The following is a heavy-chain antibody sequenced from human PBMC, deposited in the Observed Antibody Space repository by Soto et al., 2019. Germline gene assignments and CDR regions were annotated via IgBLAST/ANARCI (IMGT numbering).Heavy chain of an antibody. CDR2: ISAYNGNT. CDR3: ARDGALRLGELSLYQRNDYYYGMDV. CDR1: GYTFTSYC. V-gene: IGHV1-18*01. D-gene: IGHD3-16*02. Sequence: ASVKVSCKASGYTFTSYCISWVRQAPGQGLEWMGWISAYNGNTNYAQKLQGRVTMTTDTSTSTAYMELRSLRSDDTAVYYCARDGALRLGELSLYQRNDYYYGMDVWGQGTTVTVSS. J-gene: IGHJ6*02.